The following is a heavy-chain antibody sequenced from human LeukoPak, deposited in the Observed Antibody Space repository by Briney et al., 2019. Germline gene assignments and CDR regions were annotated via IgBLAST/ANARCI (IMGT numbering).Heavy chain of an antibody. CDR1: GGSISSSNW. CDR3: ASRVPYGMNSYYGMDV. Sequence: SETLSLTCAVSGGSISSSNWWSWVRQPPGKGLEWIGEIYHSGSTNYNPSLKSRVTISVDKSKNQFSLKLSSVTAADTAVYYCASRVPYGMNSYYGMDVWGQGTTVTVSS. V-gene: IGHV4-4*02. J-gene: IGHJ6*02. CDR2: IYHSGST. D-gene: IGHD3-9*01.